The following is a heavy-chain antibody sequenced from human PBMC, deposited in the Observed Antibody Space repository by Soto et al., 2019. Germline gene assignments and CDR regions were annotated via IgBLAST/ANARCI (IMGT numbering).Heavy chain of an antibody. D-gene: IGHD3-10*01. CDR3: AKDIYKVSRPSFGSGSYSAFDI. J-gene: IGHJ3*02. Sequence: GGSLRLSCAASGFTFDDYAMHWVRQAPGKGLEWVSGISWNSGSIGYADSVKGRFTISRDNAKNSLYLQMNSLRAEDTALYYCAKDIYKVSRPSFGSGSYSAFDIWGQGTMVTVSS. CDR2: ISWNSGSI. V-gene: IGHV3-9*01. CDR1: GFTFDDYA.